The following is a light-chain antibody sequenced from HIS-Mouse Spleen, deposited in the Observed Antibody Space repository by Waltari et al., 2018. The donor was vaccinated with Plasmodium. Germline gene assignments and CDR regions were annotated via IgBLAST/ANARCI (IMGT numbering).Light chain of an antibody. CDR1: ALPKKY. Sequence: SYELTQPPSVSVSPGQTARITCSGDALPKKYAYWYKQKSGQAPWLVIYEDSKRHSGIPERFSGPSSGTIATLTISGAQVEDEADYYCYSTDSSGNHRVFGGGTKLTVL. CDR2: EDS. V-gene: IGLV3-10*01. J-gene: IGLJ3*02. CDR3: YSTDSSGNHRV.